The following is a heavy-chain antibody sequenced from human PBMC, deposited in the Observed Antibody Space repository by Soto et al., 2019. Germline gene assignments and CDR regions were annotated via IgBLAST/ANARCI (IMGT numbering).Heavy chain of an antibody. J-gene: IGHJ4*02. Sequence: ASVKVSCKVSGYTLTELSRHWVRQAPGQRLEWMGWINAGNGNTKYSQKFQGRVTITRDTSASTAYMELSSLRSEDTAVYYCARADLYSGYDYWGQGTLVTVSS. CDR3: ARADLYSGYDY. V-gene: IGHV1-3*01. CDR2: INAGNGNT. D-gene: IGHD5-12*01. CDR1: GYTLTELS.